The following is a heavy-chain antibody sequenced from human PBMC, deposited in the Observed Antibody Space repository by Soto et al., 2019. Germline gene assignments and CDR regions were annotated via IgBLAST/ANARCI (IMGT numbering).Heavy chain of an antibody. J-gene: IGHJ4*02. CDR1: GFNFRDFW. Sequence: GGSLRLSCEASGFNFRDFWMHWVRQPPGKGPEWVSNIPSDGRDVSYADSVRGRFTISRDDARNTLYLQMSDLRVEDTAIYYCTRDDSGLGIDYWGQGNQVTVSS. D-gene: IGHD1-26*01. CDR3: TRDDSGLGIDY. CDR2: IPSDGRDV. V-gene: IGHV3-74*01.